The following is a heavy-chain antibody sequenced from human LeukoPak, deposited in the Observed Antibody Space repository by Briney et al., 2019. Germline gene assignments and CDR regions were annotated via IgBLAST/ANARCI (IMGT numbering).Heavy chain of an antibody. CDR3: ARDLDCLMVAFDI. V-gene: IGHV3-21*01. CDR1: GFTFSSYS. J-gene: IGHJ3*02. D-gene: IGHD2-21*01. Sequence: PGGSLRLSCAASGFTFSSYSMNWVRQAPGKGLEWVSSISSSSSYIYYADSEKGRFTISRDNAKNSLYLQMNSLRAEDTAVYYCARDLDCLMVAFDIWGQGTMVTASS. CDR2: ISSSSSYI.